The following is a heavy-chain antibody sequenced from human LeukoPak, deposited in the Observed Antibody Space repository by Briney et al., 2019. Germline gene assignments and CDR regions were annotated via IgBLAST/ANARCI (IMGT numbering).Heavy chain of an antibody. V-gene: IGHV3-7*01. CDR3: ARDRYSSGLDNWFDP. Sequence: GGSLRLSCAASGFTFSSYWMSWVRQAPGKGLEWVANIKQDGSEKYYVDSVRGRFTISRDNAKNSLYLQMNSLRAEDTAVYYCARDRYSSGLDNWFDPWGQGTLVTVSS. D-gene: IGHD6-19*01. J-gene: IGHJ5*02. CDR1: GFTFSSYW. CDR2: IKQDGSEK.